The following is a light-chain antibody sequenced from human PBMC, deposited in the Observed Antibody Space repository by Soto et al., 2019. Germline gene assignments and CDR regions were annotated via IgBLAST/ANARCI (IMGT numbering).Light chain of an antibody. CDR1: QSVSSK. J-gene: IGKJ3*01. CDR3: QQYNSWPFT. Sequence: ETVMTQSPATLSVSPGARATLSCRASQSVSSKLAWYQQKVGQSPRLLIHGASTRATGVPARFSGSGSGTEFTLTISSLQSEDFAVYYCQQYNSWPFTFGPGTKVDFK. CDR2: GAS. V-gene: IGKV3-15*01.